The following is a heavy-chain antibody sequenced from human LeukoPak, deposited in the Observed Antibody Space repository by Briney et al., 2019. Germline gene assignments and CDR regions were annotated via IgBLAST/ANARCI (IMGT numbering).Heavy chain of an antibody. CDR3: ANWIGSSFRDY. J-gene: IGHJ4*02. Sequence: GGSLRLSCAASGFTFSTYAMTWVRQAPGKGLEWVSGINSNGDEIYYADSVRGRFTISRDNSNNALYLQMDSLRAEDTAVYYCANWIGSSFRDYWGQGTLVTVSS. V-gene: IGHV3-23*01. CDR1: GFTFSTYA. D-gene: IGHD6-6*01. CDR2: INSNGDEI.